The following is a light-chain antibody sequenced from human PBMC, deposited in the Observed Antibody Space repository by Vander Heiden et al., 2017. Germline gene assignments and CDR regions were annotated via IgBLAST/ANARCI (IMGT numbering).Light chain of an antibody. CDR1: NIGSKK. CDR3: QVWDSSTAVV. V-gene: IGLV3-9*01. Sequence: SYELPQPLSVSVALGQTARLTCGGNNIGSKKVHWYQQKPGQAPVLVSYRDSNRPSGIPERFSGYNSGNTATLTIGRAQAGDEADYYCQVWDSSTAVVFGGGTKLTVL. CDR2: RDS. J-gene: IGLJ2*01.